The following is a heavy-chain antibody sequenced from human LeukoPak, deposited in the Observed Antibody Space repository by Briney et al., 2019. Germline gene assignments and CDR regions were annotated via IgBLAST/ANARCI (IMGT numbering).Heavy chain of an antibody. CDR2: IWYDGSNK. CDR3: ARELREYYDFWSGSFYYYGMDV. D-gene: IGHD3-3*01. CDR1: GFTFSSYG. V-gene: IGHV3-33*01. Sequence: GGSLRLSCAASGFTFSSYGMHWVRQAPGKGLEWVAVIWYDGSNKYYADSVKGRFTISRDNSKNTLYLQMNSLRAEDTAVYYCARELREYYDFWSGSFYYYGMDVWGQGTTVTVSS. J-gene: IGHJ6*02.